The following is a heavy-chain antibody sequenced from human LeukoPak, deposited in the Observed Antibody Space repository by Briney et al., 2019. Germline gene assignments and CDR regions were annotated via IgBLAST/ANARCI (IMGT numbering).Heavy chain of an antibody. D-gene: IGHD3-10*01. CDR2: VYPGGFT. Sequence: GGSLRLSCAGSGFTDSGLTFSSDWMSWVRQPPGKGLEWVSVVYPGGFTDHADSVKGRFTISRDTSKNTVYFQMNNLRAEDTAVYYCTIGGVIWRMDVWGQGTTVAVSS. J-gene: IGHJ6*02. CDR3: TIGGVIWRMDV. CDR1: GFTDSGLTFSSDW. V-gene: IGHV3-66*01.